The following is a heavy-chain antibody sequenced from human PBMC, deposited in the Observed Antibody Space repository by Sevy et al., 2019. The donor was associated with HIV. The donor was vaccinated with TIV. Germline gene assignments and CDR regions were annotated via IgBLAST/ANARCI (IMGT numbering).Heavy chain of an antibody. J-gene: IGHJ4*02. Sequence: GGSLRLSCAASGFTFSDYYMSWIRQAPGKGLEWVSYISNSGSTINYADSVRGRFTISRDNAKNSLYLQMNSLRAEDTAVYYCAREKRVAARPWYFDYWGQGTLVTVSS. V-gene: IGHV3-11*01. CDR2: ISNSGSTI. CDR1: GFTFSDYY. CDR3: AREKRVAARPWYFDY. D-gene: IGHD6-6*01.